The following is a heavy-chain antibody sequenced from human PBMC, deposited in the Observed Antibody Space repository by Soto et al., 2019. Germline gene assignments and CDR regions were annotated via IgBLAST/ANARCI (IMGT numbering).Heavy chain of an antibody. CDR2: IIPIFGTA. CDR3: ASPQHYYDSSGYPNWFDP. J-gene: IGHJ5*02. V-gene: IGHV1-69*06. D-gene: IGHD3-22*01. CDR1: GGTFSSYA. Sequence: GASVKVSCKASGGTFSSYAISWVRQAPGQGLEWMGGIIPIFGTANYAQKFQGRVTITADKSTSTAYMELSSLRSEDTAVYYCASPQHYYDSSGYPNWFDPWGQGTLVTVSS.